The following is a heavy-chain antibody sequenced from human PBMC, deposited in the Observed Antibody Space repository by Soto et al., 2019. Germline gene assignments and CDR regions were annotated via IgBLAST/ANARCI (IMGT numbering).Heavy chain of an antibody. CDR1: GFTFSSYS. V-gene: IGHV3-21*01. Sequence: GGSLRLSCAASGFTFSSYSMNWVRQAPGKGLEWVSSISSSSSYIYYADSVKGRFTISRDNAKNSLYLQMNSLRAEDTAVYYCARSPRVTYYYYYGMDVWGQGAKVTVSS. CDR2: ISSSSSYI. D-gene: IGHD4-4*01. J-gene: IGHJ6*02. CDR3: ARSPRVTYYYYYGMDV.